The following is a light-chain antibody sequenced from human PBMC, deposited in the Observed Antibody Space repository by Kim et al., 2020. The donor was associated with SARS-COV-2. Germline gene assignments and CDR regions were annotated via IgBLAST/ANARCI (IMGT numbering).Light chain of an antibody. CDR1: NIGSQT. J-gene: IGLJ2*01. CDR3: QVWDSTSDPVI. V-gene: IGLV3-21*04. CDR2: FDN. Sequence: APGKTANITCGRNNIGSQTVHWYQQKPGQAPVLVIYFDNDRPSGIPERFSGSNSGNTATLTISRVEAGDEADYYCQVWDSTSDPVIFGGGTKLTVL.